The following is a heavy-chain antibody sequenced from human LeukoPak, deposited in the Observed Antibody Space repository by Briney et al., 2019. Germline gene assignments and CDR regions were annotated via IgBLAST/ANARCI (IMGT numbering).Heavy chain of an antibody. Sequence: GALRLSCAASGFTVSSNYMSWVRQAPGKGLEWVSVIYSGGSTYYADSVKGRFTISRDNSKNTLYLQMNSLRAEDTAVYYCARDGVMITFGGVIVIPLYYWGQGTLVTVSS. J-gene: IGHJ4*02. CDR2: IYSGGST. D-gene: IGHD3-16*02. CDR3: ARDGVMITFGGVIVIPLYY. CDR1: GFTVSSNY. V-gene: IGHV3-53*01.